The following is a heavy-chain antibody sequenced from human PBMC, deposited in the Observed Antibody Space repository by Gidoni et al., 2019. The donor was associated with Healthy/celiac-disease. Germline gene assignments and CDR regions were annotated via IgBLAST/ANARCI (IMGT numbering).Heavy chain of an antibody. D-gene: IGHD3-22*01. CDR2: VNTNTGNP. CDR1: GYTFTSCA. J-gene: IGHJ4*02. CDR3: ARVYDSSGLGLYYFDY. Sequence: QVQLVQSGSELKKPGASVRVSCKASGYTFTSCAMNWMRPALGQGLEWMGLVNTNTGNPTYAQGFTGRFVFSLDTSVSTAYLQISSIKAEDTAVYYCARVYDSSGLGLYYFDYWGQGTLVTVSS. V-gene: IGHV7-4-1*02.